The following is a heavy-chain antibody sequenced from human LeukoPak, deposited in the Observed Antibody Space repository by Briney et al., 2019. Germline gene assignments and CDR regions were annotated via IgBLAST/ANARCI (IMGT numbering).Heavy chain of an antibody. V-gene: IGHV3-23*01. CDR2: ISGSGGST. D-gene: IGHD3-9*01. CDR1: GFTFSSYA. J-gene: IGHJ4*02. CDR3: AKGDILTGYYTSFDY. Sequence: GGSLRLSCAASGFTFSSYAMSWVRQAPGKGLEWVSAISGSGGSTYYADSVKGRFTISRDNSKNTLYLQMNSLRAEDTAVYYCAKGDILTGYYTSFDYWGQGTLVTVSS.